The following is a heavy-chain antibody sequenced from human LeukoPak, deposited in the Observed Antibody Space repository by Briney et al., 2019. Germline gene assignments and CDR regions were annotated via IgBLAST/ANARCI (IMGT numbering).Heavy chain of an antibody. D-gene: IGHD1-26*01. V-gene: IGHV3-30*04. CDR3: ARGASGSYPA. J-gene: IGHJ4*02. CDR1: GFTFSSYA. CDR2: ISYDGSNK. Sequence: GGSLRLPCAASGFTFSSYAMHWVRQAPGKGLEWVAVISYDGSNKYYADSVKGRFTISRDNSKNTLYLQMNSLRAEDTAVYYCARGASGSYPAWGQGTLVTVSS.